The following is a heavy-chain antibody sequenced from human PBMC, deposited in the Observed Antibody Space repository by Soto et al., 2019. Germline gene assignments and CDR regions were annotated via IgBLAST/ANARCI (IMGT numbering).Heavy chain of an antibody. CDR3: ARLRGVPAAIRYYYYGMDV. CDR2: IYYSGST. CDR1: GGSISSSSYY. V-gene: IGHV4-39*01. Sequence: SLTLSLTCTVSGGSISSSSYYWGWIRQPPGKGLEWIGSIYYSGSTYYNPSLKSRVTISVDTSKNQFSLKLSSVTAADTAVYYCARLRGVPAAIRYYYYGMDVWGQGTTVTSP. J-gene: IGHJ6*02. D-gene: IGHD2-2*01.